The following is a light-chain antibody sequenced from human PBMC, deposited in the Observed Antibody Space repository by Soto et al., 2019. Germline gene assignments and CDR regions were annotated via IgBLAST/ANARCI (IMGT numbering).Light chain of an antibody. CDR1: QSILYSSNNKNY. Sequence: DIVMTQSPDSLAFSLGERATINCKSSQSILYSSNNKNYLAWYQQKPGQPPKLLIYWASTRESGVPDRFSGSGSGTDFTLTISSLQAEDVAVYYCQQYWTTPRRTFGQGTKVDIK. CDR3: QQYWTTPRRT. J-gene: IGKJ1*01. V-gene: IGKV4-1*01. CDR2: WAS.